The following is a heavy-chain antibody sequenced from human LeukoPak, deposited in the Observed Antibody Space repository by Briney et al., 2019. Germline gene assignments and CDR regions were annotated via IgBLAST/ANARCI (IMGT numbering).Heavy chain of an antibody. Sequence: GASVKVSCKASGYTFTSYYMHWERQAPGQGLEWIGIINPSGGSTSYAQKFQGRVTMTRDTSTSTVYMELSSLRSEDTAVYYCARDRDDCSGGSCHNWFDPWGQGTLVTVSS. J-gene: IGHJ5*02. CDR2: INPSGGST. D-gene: IGHD2-15*01. CDR3: ARDRDDCSGGSCHNWFDP. CDR1: GYTFTSYY. V-gene: IGHV1-46*01.